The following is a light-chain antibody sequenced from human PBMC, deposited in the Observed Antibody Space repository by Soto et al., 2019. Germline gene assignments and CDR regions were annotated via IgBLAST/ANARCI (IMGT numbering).Light chain of an antibody. CDR3: SSYTSSSTYV. CDR1: SSDVGGYNY. Sequence: LTQPASVSGSRGQSITISCTGTSSDVGGYNYVSWYQQHPGKAPKLMIYEVSNRPSGVSNRFSGSKSGNTASLTISGLQAEDEADYYCSSYTSSSTYVFGTGTKVTVL. CDR2: EVS. V-gene: IGLV2-14*01. J-gene: IGLJ1*01.